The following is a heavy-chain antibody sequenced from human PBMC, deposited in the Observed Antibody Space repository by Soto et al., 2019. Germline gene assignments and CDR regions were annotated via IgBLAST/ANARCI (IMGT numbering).Heavy chain of an antibody. CDR3: ARGPGGPDGPGDY. V-gene: IGHV1-3*01. J-gene: IGHJ4*02. D-gene: IGHD2-15*01. CDR1: GYTFTSYA. Sequence: QVQLVQSGAEVKKPGASVKVSCKASGYTFTSYAMHWVRQAPGQRLEWMGWINAGNGNTKYSQKFQGRVTITRDTSASTAYMELRSLSSEDTAVYYCARGPGGPDGPGDYWGQGTLVTVSS. CDR2: INAGNGNT.